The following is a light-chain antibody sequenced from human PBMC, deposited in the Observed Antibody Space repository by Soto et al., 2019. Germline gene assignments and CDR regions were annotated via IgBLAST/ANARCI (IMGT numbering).Light chain of an antibody. Sequence: EIVLTQSPGTLSSSPGERVTLSCRATQRVSSRYLAWYQQKPGQAPRLLIYGASTRATGIPDRFGGSGPGTDFTLTISRLDPEDFAVYYCQYYGTSPRPFGQGTKIDLK. V-gene: IGKV3-20*01. CDR1: QRVSSRY. J-gene: IGKJ1*01. CDR3: QYYGTSPRP. CDR2: GAS.